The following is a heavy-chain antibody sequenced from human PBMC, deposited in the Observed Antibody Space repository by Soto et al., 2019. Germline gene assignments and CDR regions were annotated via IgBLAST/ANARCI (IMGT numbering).Heavy chain of an antibody. Sequence: GGSMRLSCAASGFTFSSYSVNWVRQAPGKGLEWVSYISSSSSTIYYADSVKGRFTISRDNAKNSLYLQMNSLRAEDTAVYYCASDITIFGVAPTWGQGTLVTVSS. V-gene: IGHV3-48*01. D-gene: IGHD3-3*01. CDR3: ASDITIFGVAPT. CDR1: GFTFSSYS. CDR2: ISSSSSTI. J-gene: IGHJ5*02.